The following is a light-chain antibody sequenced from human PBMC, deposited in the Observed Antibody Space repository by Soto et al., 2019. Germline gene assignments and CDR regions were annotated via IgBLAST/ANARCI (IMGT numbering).Light chain of an antibody. CDR3: QQSYSIPG. J-gene: IGKJ2*03. CDR1: QTVSNY. CDR2: AAS. Sequence: DIQMTQSPSSLSASVGDRVTITCRASQTVSNYLSWYQQKPGKAPNLLIYAASTLHSGVPSRFTGSGSGTDFTLTISSLQPEDFATYYCQQSYSIPGFGQGTRLEI. V-gene: IGKV1-39*01.